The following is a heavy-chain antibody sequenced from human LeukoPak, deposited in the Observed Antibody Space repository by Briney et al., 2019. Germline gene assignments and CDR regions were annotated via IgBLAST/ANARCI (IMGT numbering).Heavy chain of an antibody. CDR1: GFTFSSYA. CDR2: ISGSGGST. J-gene: IGHJ4*02. Sequence: GGSLRLSCAASGFTFSSYAMAWVRQAPGKGLEWVSAISGSGGSTYYADSVKGRFTISRDNSKNTLYLQMNSLRAEDTAVYYCVKGGSGSYYYGGYFDYWGQGTLVTVSS. V-gene: IGHV3-23*01. CDR3: VKGGSGSYYYGGYFDY. D-gene: IGHD1-26*01.